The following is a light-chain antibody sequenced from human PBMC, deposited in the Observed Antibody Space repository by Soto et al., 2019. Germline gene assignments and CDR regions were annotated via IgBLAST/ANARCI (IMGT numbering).Light chain of an antibody. J-gene: IGKJ4*01. Sequence: EIVLTQSPATLSLSPGERATLSCRASQSVSTSLVWYQQKPGQAPRLLIYAASNRATGIPARFSGSGSGTDFTLTISSLEPEDFAVHYCQQRSNWPLTFGGGTKVEIK. CDR2: AAS. CDR1: QSVSTS. V-gene: IGKV3-11*01. CDR3: QQRSNWPLT.